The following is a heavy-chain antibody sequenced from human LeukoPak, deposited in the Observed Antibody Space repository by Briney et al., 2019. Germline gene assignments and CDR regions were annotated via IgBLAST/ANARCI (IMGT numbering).Heavy chain of an antibody. J-gene: IGHJ4*02. CDR3: ASSARYCSGGSCYSFYY. CDR1: GYTFTSYG. D-gene: IGHD2-15*01. CDR2: ISAYNGNT. V-gene: IGHV1-18*01. Sequence: ASVKVSCKASGYTFTSYGISWVRQAPGQGLEWMGWISAYNGNTNYAQKLQGRVTMTTDTSTSTAYMELRSLRSDDTAVYYCASSARYCSGGSCYSFYYWGQGTLVTVSS.